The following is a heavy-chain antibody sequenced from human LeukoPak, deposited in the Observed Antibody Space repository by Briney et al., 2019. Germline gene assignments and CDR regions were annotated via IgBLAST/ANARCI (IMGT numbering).Heavy chain of an antibody. D-gene: IGHD1-26*01. CDR2: INPNSGGT. CDR1: GYTFTGYY. J-gene: IGHJ4*02. CDR3: ARVNSGSYPH. Sequence: GASVTVSCKASGYTFTGYYMHWVRHAPGQGLGWMGWINPNSGGTNYAQKFQGRVTMTRDTSISTAYMELSRLRSDDTAVYYCARVNSGSYPHWGQGTLVTVSS. V-gene: IGHV1-2*02.